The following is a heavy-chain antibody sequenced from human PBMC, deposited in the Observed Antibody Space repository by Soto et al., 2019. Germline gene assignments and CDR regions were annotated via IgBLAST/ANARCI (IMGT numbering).Heavy chain of an antibody. J-gene: IGHJ5*02. D-gene: IGHD3-3*01. CDR2: LSASGSS. CDR1: AVVIAWVVLT. Sequence: SEPLSLTSNVPAVVIAWVVLTWTWIRKTPGRSMECIGCLSASGSSYFNPSMKSRVNISVDRSKNQFSLTMFSETAADTAVYFCASTSASSYDCFAAWGQGILVTVSS. CDR3: ASTSASSYDCFAA. V-gene: IGHV4-30-2*01.